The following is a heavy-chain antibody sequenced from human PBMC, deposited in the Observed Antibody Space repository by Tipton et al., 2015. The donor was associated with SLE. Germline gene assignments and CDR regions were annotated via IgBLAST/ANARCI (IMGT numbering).Heavy chain of an antibody. Sequence: SLRLSCAASGFTFSSYSMNWVRQAPGKGLEWVSSISSSSSYIYYADSVKGRFTISRDNAKNSLYLQMNSLRAEDTAVYYCARVIVEMAEYGGEYWGQGTLVTVSA. J-gene: IGHJ4*02. V-gene: IGHV3-21*03. CDR3: ARVIVEMAEYGGEY. D-gene: IGHD5-24*01. CDR1: GFTFSSYS. CDR2: ISSSSSYI.